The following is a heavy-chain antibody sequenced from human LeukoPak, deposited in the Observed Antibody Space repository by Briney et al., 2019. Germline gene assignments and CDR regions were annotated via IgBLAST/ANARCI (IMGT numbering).Heavy chain of an antibody. J-gene: IGHJ4*02. CDR2: INPNSGGT. V-gene: IGHV1-2*02. Sequence: ASVKVSCKASGYTFTGYYMHWVRQAPGQGLEWMGWINPNSGGTNYAQKFQGRVTMTRDTSISTAYMELRSLRSEDTAVYYCATADKWEPLDYWGQGTLVTVSS. CDR3: ATADKWEPLDY. D-gene: IGHD1-26*01. CDR1: GYTFTGYY.